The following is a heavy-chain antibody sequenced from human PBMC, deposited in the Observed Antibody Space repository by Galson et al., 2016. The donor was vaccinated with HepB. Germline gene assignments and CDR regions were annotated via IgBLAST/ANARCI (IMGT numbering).Heavy chain of an antibody. D-gene: IGHD2-2*01. CDR3: ARLRGLPAAHYMDV. Sequence: SLRLSCAASEFTFRNYSMSWVRQAPGKGLEWVSSITSSTYIYYADSVKGRFTISRDNARNSLYLQMNSLRAEDTAVYYCARLRGLPAAHYMDVWGKGTTVTVSS. CDR1: EFTFRNYS. J-gene: IGHJ6*03. CDR2: ITSSTYI. V-gene: IGHV3-21*01.